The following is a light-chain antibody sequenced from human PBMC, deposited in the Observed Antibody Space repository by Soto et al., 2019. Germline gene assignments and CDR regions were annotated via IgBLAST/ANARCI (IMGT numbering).Light chain of an antibody. V-gene: IGLV7-46*01. CDR2: DTT. CDR1: TGAVTNGHY. J-gene: IGLJ1*01. Sequence: QAVVTQEPSLTVSPGGTVTLTCGPSTGAVTNGHYPYWFQQKPGQAPRTLIYDTTTRHSWTPARFSGSLLGGKAALTLSGAQPADEAEHDCSLSYNGPYVFGTGTKVTVL. CDR3: SLSYNGPYV.